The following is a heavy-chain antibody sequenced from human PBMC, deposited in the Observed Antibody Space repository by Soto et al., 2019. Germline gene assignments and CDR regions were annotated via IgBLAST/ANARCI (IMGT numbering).Heavy chain of an antibody. CDR2: INAGNGNT. V-gene: IGHV1-3*01. J-gene: IGHJ6*03. CDR3: ASGGGDYYYYYMDV. Sequence: ASVKVSCKASGYTFTSYAMHWVRQAPGQRLEWMGWINAGNGNTKYSQKFQGRVTITRDTSASTAYMELSSLRSENTAVYYCASGGGDYYYYYMDVWGKGTTVTVSS. D-gene: IGHD2-21*01. CDR1: GYTFTSYA.